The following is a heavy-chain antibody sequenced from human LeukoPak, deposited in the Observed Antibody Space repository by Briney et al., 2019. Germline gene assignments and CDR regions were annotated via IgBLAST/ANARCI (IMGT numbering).Heavy chain of an antibody. Sequence: GGSLRLSCAASGFTFSSYGMHWVRQAPGKGLEWVAVIWYDGSNKYYADSVKGRFTISRDNSKNTLYLQMNSLRAEDTAVYYCAKDLGQGYYYGMDVWGQGTTVTVSS. CDR2: IWYDGSNK. J-gene: IGHJ6*02. V-gene: IGHV3-33*06. CDR3: AKDLGQGYYYGMDV. CDR1: GFTFSSYG.